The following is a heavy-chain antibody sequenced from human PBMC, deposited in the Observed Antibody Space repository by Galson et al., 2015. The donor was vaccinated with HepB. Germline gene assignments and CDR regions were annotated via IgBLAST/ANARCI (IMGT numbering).Heavy chain of an antibody. V-gene: IGHV3-7*01. CDR1: GLTFSSYW. CDR3: GRGGSWYID. Sequence: SLRLSCAASGLTFSSYWMSWVRQAPGKGLEWVATIKEDGSEKYYVDSVEGRFTISRDNAKNSLYLQMNSLRAEDTAVYYCGRGGSWYIDWGQGTLVTVSS. D-gene: IGHD2-15*01. CDR2: IKEDGSEK. J-gene: IGHJ4*02.